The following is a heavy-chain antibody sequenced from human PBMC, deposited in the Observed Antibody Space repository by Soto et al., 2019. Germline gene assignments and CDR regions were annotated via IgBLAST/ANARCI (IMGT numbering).Heavy chain of an antibody. J-gene: IGHJ6*02. D-gene: IGHD3-3*01. V-gene: IGHV1-3*01. Sequence: ASVKLSCKASGYTFTSYAMHWVRQAPGQRLEWMGWINAGNGNTKYSQKFQERVTITRDMSTSTAYMELSSLRSEDTAVYYCAADRNYDFWSGYYPPDDNYYGMDVWGQGTTVTVSS. CDR3: AADRNYDFWSGYYPPDDNYYGMDV. CDR2: INAGNGNT. CDR1: GYTFTSYA.